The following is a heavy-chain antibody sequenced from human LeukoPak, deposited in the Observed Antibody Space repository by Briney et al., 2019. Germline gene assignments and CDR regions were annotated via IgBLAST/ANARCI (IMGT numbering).Heavy chain of an antibody. CDR2: ISTSGST. CDR3: ARVGRGYYDSSGYYPYCFDY. V-gene: IGHV4-4*07. Sequence: PSETLSLTCTVSGGSISSYYWSWIRQPAGKGLEWIGHISTSGSTNYNPSLKSRVTISVDTSKNQFSLKLSSVTAADTAVYYCARVGRGYYDSSGYYPYCFDYWGQGTLVTVSS. J-gene: IGHJ4*02. D-gene: IGHD3-22*01. CDR1: GGSISSYY.